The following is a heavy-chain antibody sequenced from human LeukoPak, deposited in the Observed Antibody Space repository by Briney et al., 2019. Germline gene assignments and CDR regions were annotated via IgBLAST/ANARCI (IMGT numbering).Heavy chain of an antibody. CDR1: GLTFGDYA. CDR3: TKTTVTIEAYFDY. Sequence: GRSLRLSCTASGLTFGDYAMSWVRQAPGKGLEWVGFIRSKAYGGTTEYAASVKGRFTISRDDSKSIAYLQMNSLKTEDTAVYYCTKTTVTIEAYFDYWGQGTLVTVSS. V-gene: IGHV3-49*04. J-gene: IGHJ4*02. D-gene: IGHD4-17*01. CDR2: IRSKAYGGTT.